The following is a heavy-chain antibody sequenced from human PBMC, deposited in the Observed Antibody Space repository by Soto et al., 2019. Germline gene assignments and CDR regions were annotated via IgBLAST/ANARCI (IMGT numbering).Heavy chain of an antibody. CDR2: ISGSGGST. V-gene: IGHV3-23*01. CDR3: ATALRNNGNDYLFGVDL. Sequence: GGSLRLSCAASGFTFSSYAMSWVRQAPGKGLEWVSAISGSGGSTYYADSVKGRFTISRDNSKNTLYLQMNSLRAEDMAVYYCATALRNNGNDYLFGVDLWGQGTTVTVSS. CDR1: GFTFSSYA. J-gene: IGHJ6*02. D-gene: IGHD1-20*01.